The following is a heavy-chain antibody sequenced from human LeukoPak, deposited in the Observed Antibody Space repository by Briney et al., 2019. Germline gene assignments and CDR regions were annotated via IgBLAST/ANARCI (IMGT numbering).Heavy chain of an antibody. V-gene: IGHV1-18*01. D-gene: IGHD6-19*01. Sequence: ASVKVSCKASGYTFSSYGISWVRQAPGQGLEWMGWISAYNGNTDYGQNLRGRLIMTTDTSTSTAYMELRSLRSDDTAVYYCARGRGRVAGTVKINDAFDIWGQGTMVTVSS. CDR3: ARGRGRVAGTVKINDAFDI. CDR2: ISAYNGNT. J-gene: IGHJ3*02. CDR1: GYTFSSYG.